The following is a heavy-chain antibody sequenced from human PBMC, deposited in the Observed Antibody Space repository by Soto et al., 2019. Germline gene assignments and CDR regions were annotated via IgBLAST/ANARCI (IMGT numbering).Heavy chain of an antibody. V-gene: IGHV5-51*01. J-gene: IGHJ4*02. Sequence: EVQLVQSGAEVKKPGESLKISCKGSGYSFTSYWIGWVRQMPGKGLEWMGIIYPGDSDTRYSPSFQGQVTISADKSISTAYLQWSSLKASDTAMYYCARRRGLLAPTYYYGSGPLQKNYYFDYWGQGTLVTVSS. CDR3: ARRRGLLAPTYYYGSGPLQKNYYFDY. D-gene: IGHD3-10*01. CDR1: GYSFTSYW. CDR2: IYPGDSDT.